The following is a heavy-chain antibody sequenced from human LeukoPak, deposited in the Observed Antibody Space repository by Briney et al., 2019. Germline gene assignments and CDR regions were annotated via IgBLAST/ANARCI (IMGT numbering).Heavy chain of an antibody. J-gene: IGHJ4*02. CDR3: ARDYCSGGSCYGTFDY. Sequence: ASVKVSCKASGYTFTGYYMHWVRQAPGQGLAWVGWINPNSGGTHYPQKFQGRVTMTSDTSISTAYMELSRLRSDDTAVYYCARDYCSGGSCYGTFDYWGQGTLVTVSS. D-gene: IGHD2-15*01. CDR1: GYTFTGYY. V-gene: IGHV1-2*02. CDR2: INPNSGGT.